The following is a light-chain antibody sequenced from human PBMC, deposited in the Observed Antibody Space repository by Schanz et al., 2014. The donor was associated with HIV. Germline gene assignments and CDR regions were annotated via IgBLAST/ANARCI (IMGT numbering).Light chain of an antibody. V-gene: IGLV2-14*02. CDR3: SSSSTNTCV. CDR1: SSDVGSYNL. J-gene: IGLJ3*02. Sequence: QSALTQPASVSGSPGQSITISCTGTSSDVGSYNLVSWYQQHPGKAPKLMIYEGSKRPSGVSNRFSGSKSGNTASLTISGLQAEDEAEYYCSSSSTNTCVFGGGTKLTV. CDR2: EGS.